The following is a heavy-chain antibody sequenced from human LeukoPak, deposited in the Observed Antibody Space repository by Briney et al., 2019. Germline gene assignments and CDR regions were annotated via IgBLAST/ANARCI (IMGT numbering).Heavy chain of an antibody. CDR1: GFTFSNSA. CDR2: IIVDSGKT. V-gene: IGHV1-58*01. Sequence: SVKVSCKASGFTFSNSALQWVRQARGQGLEWIGWIIVDSGKTYDAKKFQGRVTITRDMSTTTAYLELSSLRSEDPAVYYCAALGYAIFGVGDDAFDIWGQGTMVTVSS. CDR3: AALGYAIFGVGDDAFDI. J-gene: IGHJ3*02. D-gene: IGHD3-3*01.